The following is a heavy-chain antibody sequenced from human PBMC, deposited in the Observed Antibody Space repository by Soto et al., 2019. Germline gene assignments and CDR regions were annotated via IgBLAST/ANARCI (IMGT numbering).Heavy chain of an antibody. CDR1: GFTVSTNY. J-gene: IGHJ6*02. D-gene: IGHD2-21*01. CDR3: ARDGGGEYPGMDV. V-gene: IGHV3-53*02. Sequence: EVQVVETGGGLIQPGGSLTLSCAASGFTVSTNYMSWVRQAPGRGLEWVSILYTSDSADYADSVKGRFTISRDNSRNTLYLQMNSLRAEDTAVYYCARDGGGEYPGMDVWDQGTTVTVSS. CDR2: LYTSDSA.